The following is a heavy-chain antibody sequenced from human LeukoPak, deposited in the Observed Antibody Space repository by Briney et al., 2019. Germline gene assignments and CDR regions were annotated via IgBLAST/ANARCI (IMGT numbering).Heavy chain of an antibody. CDR3: ARGIAVSGAPSFDY. J-gene: IGHJ4*02. D-gene: IGHD6-19*01. CDR2: TYYRSKWYN. CDR1: GDSVSSNSAA. V-gene: IGHV6-1*01. Sequence: PSQTLSLTCAISGDSVSSNSAAWNWIRQSPSRGLEWLGRTYYRSKWYNDYAVSVKSRITINPDTSKNQFSLQLNSMTPEDTAVYYCARGIAVSGAPSFDYWGQGTLVTVSS.